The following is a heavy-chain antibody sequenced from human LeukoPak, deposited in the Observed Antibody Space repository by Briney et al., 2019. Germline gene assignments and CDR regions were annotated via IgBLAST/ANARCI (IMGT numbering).Heavy chain of an antibody. D-gene: IGHD3-22*01. CDR2: ISSLSTYT. CDR1: GFTFSDYY. V-gene: IGHV3-11*05. CDR3: ARVRSWDSCGPYYFDY. Sequence: GGSLRLSCAASGFTFSDYYMSWIRQAPGKGLEWLSYISSLSTYTNYADSVKGRFTVSRDSAKNSLFLQMNSLRAEDTAVYYCARVRSWDSCGPYYFDYWGQGTLVTVSS. J-gene: IGHJ4*02.